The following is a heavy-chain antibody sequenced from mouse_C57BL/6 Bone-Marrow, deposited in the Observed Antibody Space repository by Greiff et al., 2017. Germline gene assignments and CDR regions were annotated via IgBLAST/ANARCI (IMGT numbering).Heavy chain of an antibody. CDR2: IYPRSGNT. V-gene: IGHV1-81*01. CDR1: GYTFTSYG. Sequence: VKLVESGAELARPGASVKLSCKASGYTFTSYGISWVKQRPGQGLEWIGEIYPRSGNTYYNEKFKGKATLTADKSSSTAYMELRSLTSEDAAVYFCARYYYGSRGAMDYWGQGTSVTVSS. J-gene: IGHJ4*01. D-gene: IGHD1-1*01. CDR3: ARYYYGSRGAMDY.